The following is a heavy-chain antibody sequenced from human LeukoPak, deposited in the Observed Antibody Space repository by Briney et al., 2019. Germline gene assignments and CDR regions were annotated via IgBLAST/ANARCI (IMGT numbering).Heavy chain of an antibody. Sequence: GGSLRLSCVASGFTFSSFSMNWVRQAPGKGLEWVSYISSSSSTIHYGDSVKGRFTISRDNAKNSLLLQMKSLRVEDTAVYYCARGDTAMSHYYYYMDVWGKGTTVTVSS. D-gene: IGHD5/OR15-5a*01. CDR1: GFTFSSFS. CDR3: ARGDTAMSHYYYYMDV. CDR2: ISSSSSTI. J-gene: IGHJ6*03. V-gene: IGHV3-48*01.